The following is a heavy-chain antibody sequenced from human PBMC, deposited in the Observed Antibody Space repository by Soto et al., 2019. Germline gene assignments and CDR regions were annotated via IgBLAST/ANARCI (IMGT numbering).Heavy chain of an antibody. CDR1: GGSISSYY. CDR2: IYYSGST. CDR3: ARCSSSWTGGYYYYYGMDV. J-gene: IGHJ6*02. D-gene: IGHD6-13*01. Sequence: ETLSLTCTVSGGSISSYYWSWIRQPPGKGLEWIGYIYYSGSTNYNPSLKSRVTISVDTSKNQFSLKLSSVTAADTAVYYCARCSSSWTGGYYYYYGMDVWGQGTTVTVSS. V-gene: IGHV4-59*01.